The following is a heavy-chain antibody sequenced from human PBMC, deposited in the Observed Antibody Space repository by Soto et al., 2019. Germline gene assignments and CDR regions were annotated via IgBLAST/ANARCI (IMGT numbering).Heavy chain of an antibody. J-gene: IGHJ4*02. V-gene: IGHV3-74*01. CDR2: FNTDGSTT. D-gene: IGHD1-26*01. CDR1: GFTFSHHW. CDR3: LGTGSNSY. Sequence: EVQLVESGGGYVPPGGSLRLACAASGFTFSHHWMHWVRQAPGKGLVWVSRFNTDGSTTTYADSVKGRFTISRDNAKNTFHLQMNSLRAEDTAIYYCLGTGSNSYWGQGTLVTVSS.